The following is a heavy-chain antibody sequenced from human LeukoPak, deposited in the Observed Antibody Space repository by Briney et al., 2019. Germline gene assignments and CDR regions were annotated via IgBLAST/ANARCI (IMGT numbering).Heavy chain of an antibody. J-gene: IGHJ4*02. CDR2: IGASGGRT. D-gene: IGHD4-17*01. V-gene: IGHV3-23*01. CDR3: AKREAITVIYYFDY. CDR1: GFTFSNYG. Sequence: GGSLRLSCATSGFTFSNYGMSWVRQAPGKGLEWVSAIGASGGRTYYADSVKGRFTISRDYSKNTVYPQMNSLRAEDTAVYYCAKREAITVIYYFDYWGQGTLVTVSS.